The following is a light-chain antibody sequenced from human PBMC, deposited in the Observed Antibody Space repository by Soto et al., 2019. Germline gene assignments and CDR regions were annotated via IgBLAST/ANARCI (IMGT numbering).Light chain of an antibody. CDR3: MQSTQLPPT. CDR2: EVS. J-gene: IGKJ5*01. Sequence: VMTQTPLSMSVAHGHPASLSCQAIDGLLHITGETFLFWYLQKPGQSPQLLIYEVSTRVSGVPDRFSGSGSGTDFTLEISRLETDDVGIYDCMQSTQLPPTFGQGTRLDIK. CDR1: DGLLHITGETF. V-gene: IGKV2D-29*02.